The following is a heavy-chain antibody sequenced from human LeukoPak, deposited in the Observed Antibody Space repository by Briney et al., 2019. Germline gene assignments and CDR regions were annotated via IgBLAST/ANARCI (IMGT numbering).Heavy chain of an antibody. D-gene: IGHD5-18*01. CDR3: AGGPGRGFRYGKLDY. V-gene: IGHV4-34*01. CDR2: INHGGST. CDR1: SGSFSDYY. Sequence: SETLSLTCAVYSGSFSDYYWSWIRQPPGKGLEWIGEINHGGSTNYNPSLQSRATIFVDPSKNQFSLQLTSVTAADTAVYFCAGGPGRGFRYGKLDYWGQGTLVTVSS. J-gene: IGHJ4*02.